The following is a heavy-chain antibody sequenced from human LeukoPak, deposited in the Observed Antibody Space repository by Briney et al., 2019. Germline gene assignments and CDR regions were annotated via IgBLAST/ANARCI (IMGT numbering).Heavy chain of an antibody. Sequence: GGSLRLSCAASGFTFTNYGMHWVRQAPGKGLEWVAVIWYDGSNKYYADSVKDRFTISRDNSKNTLYLQMNSLRAEDTAVYYCARGSLGTIAVAGTLDYWGQGILVTVSS. J-gene: IGHJ4*02. CDR2: IWYDGSNK. D-gene: IGHD6-19*01. CDR1: GFTFTNYG. V-gene: IGHV3-33*01. CDR3: ARGSLGTIAVAGTLDY.